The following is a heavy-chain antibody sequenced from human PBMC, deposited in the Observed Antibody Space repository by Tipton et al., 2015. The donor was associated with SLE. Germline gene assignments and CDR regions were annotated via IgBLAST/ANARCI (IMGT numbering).Heavy chain of an antibody. V-gene: IGHV4-39*07. CDR1: GGSISDKNFY. CDR3: ATGGAAARPWYFDY. CDR2: IYYTGST. J-gene: IGHJ4*02. D-gene: IGHD6-6*01. Sequence: TLSLTCTVSGGSISDKNFYWGWVRQSPGKGLEWIGTIYYTGSTFYNPSLKTQVTISLDTSKNQFSLKLTSVTAADTAVYYCATGGAAARPWYFDYWGQGTLVTVSS.